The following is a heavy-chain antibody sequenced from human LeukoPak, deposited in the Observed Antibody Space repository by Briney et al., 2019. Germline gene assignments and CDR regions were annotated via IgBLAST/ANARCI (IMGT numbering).Heavy chain of an antibody. Sequence: ASGPTLVNPTQTLTLTCTFSGFSLSTSGVGVGWIRQPPGKALEWLALIYWDDDKRYSPSLKSRLTITKDTSKNQVVLTMTNMDPVDTATYYCAHISSPPTTIPGYYFDYWGQGTLVTVSS. V-gene: IGHV2-5*02. CDR1: GFSLSTSGVG. CDR2: IYWDDDK. D-gene: IGHD5-12*01. CDR3: AHISSPPTTIPGYYFDY. J-gene: IGHJ4*02.